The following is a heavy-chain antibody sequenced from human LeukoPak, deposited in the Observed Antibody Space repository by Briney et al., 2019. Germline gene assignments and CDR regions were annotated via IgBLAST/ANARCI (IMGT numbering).Heavy chain of an antibody. D-gene: IGHD3-10*01. CDR2: INQDGSER. CDR1: GFTFSNYW. J-gene: IGHJ4*02. V-gene: IGHV3-7*01. CDR3: ARFEGFGDLDY. Sequence: GGSLRLSCAAAGFTFSNYWMNWVRQAPGKGLEWVANINQDGSERNYVDSVKGRFTISRDNAKNSLYLQMNSLRAEDTAVYYCARFEGFGDLDYWGQGTLVTVSS.